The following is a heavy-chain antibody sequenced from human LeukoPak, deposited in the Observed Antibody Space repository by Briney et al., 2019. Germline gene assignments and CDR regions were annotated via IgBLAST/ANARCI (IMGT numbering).Heavy chain of an antibody. J-gene: IGHJ4*02. CDR2: IIPIFGTA. V-gene: IGHV1-69*05. D-gene: IGHD6-6*01. CDR3: AKSTYSSSSGSYYFDY. Sequence: GASVKVSCKASGGTFSSYAISWVRQPPGQGLELKGGIIPIFGTANYAQKFQGRVTITTDESTSTAYMELSSLRSEDTAVYYCAKSTYSSSSGSYYFDYWGQGTLVTVSS. CDR1: GGTFSSYA.